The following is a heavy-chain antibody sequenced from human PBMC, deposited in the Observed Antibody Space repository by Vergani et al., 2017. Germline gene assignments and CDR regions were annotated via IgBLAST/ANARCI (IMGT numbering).Heavy chain of an antibody. Sequence: EVQLVESGGGVVRPGGSLRLSCAASGFTFDDYGMSWVRQAPGKGLEWVSGINWNGGSTGYADSVKGRCTISRDNAKNSLYLQMNSLRAEDTALYYCARVGDYVWGSYRSQNNWFDPWGQGTLVTVSS. V-gene: IGHV3-20*04. CDR2: INWNGGST. CDR1: GFTFDDYG. J-gene: IGHJ5*02. D-gene: IGHD3-16*02. CDR3: ARVGDYVWGSYRSQNNWFDP.